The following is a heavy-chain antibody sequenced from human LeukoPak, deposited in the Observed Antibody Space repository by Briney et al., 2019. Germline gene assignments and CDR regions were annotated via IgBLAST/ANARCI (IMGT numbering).Heavy chain of an antibody. Sequence: SLRLPYGVSVFTFHDQYIRGVRQAPGKGWEGVYTIRSSGSSTYHADSPKGRYPIPRDNSQHTLHPQVHSLNVEARSVYFCATRRYCSSNRCDHFFDYWGQGNLVAVSS. CDR1: VFTFHDQY. V-gene: IGHV3-23*01. CDR3: ATRRYCSSNRCDHFFDY. CDR2: IRSSGSST. J-gene: IGHJ4*02. D-gene: IGHD2-2*01.